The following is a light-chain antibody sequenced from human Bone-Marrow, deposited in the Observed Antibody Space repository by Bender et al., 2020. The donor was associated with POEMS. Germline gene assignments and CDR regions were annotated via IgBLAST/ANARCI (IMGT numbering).Light chain of an antibody. Sequence: QSVVTQLPSLSEAPRHRVTTSCSGSSSNIGNHGVNWYQQLPVEAPKLLIYYDDLLTPGVSDRFSASKSGTSASLAISKLQTEDGAIYYCSAWDDSLSGWVFGGGTKLNVL. CDR3: SAWDDSLSGWV. CDR1: SSNIGNHG. V-gene: IGLV1-36*01. CDR2: YDD. J-gene: IGLJ3*02.